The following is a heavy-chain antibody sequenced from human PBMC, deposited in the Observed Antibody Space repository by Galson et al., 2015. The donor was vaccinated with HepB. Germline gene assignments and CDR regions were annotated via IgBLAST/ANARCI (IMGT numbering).Heavy chain of an antibody. CDR3: ARGKAAAGSSNYFDY. V-gene: IGHV1-69*13. D-gene: IGHD6-13*01. CDR1: GGTFSSYA. Sequence: SVKVSCKASGGTFSSYAISWVRQAPGQGLEWMGGIIPIFGTANYAQKFQGRVTITADESTSTAYMELSSLRSEDTAVYYCARGKAAAGSSNYFDYWGQGTLVTVSS. CDR2: IIPIFGTA. J-gene: IGHJ4*02.